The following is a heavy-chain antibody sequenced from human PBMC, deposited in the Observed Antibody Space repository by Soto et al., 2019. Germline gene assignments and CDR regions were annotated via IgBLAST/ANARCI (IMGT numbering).Heavy chain of an antibody. CDR2: ISSNGGST. CDR3: VSLQWLRSYFDY. J-gene: IGHJ4*02. V-gene: IGHV3-64D*06. D-gene: IGHD5-12*01. Sequence: GSLSLSCSAAGVTCIIYAMHWIRQTPGKGLEYVSAISSNGGSTYYADSVKGRFTISRDNSKNTLYLQMSSLRAEDTAVYYCVSLQWLRSYFDYWGQGTLVTVSS. CDR1: GVTCIIYA.